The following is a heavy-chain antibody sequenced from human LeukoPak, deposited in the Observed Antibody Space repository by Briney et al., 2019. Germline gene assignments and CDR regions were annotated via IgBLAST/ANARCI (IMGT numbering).Heavy chain of an antibody. Sequence: ASVKVSCKASGYTFTNYAMNWVRQAPGQGLEWVGWIHPSTGNPTYAQGFTGRFVFSLDTSVSTTYLQISGLKAEDTAVYYCARAYQRLGGLSLPDYWGQGTLVTVSS. CDR2: IHPSTGNP. V-gene: IGHV7-4-1*02. J-gene: IGHJ4*02. CDR3: ARAYQRLGGLSLPDY. CDR1: GYTFTNYA. D-gene: IGHD3-16*02.